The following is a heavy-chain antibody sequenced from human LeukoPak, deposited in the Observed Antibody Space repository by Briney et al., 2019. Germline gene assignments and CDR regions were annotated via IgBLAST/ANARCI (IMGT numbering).Heavy chain of an antibody. CDR3: AREKLYGGYPYYYYYGLDV. J-gene: IGHJ6*02. D-gene: IGHD5-12*01. V-gene: IGHV1-46*01. CDR2: INPSGGST. Sequence: GASVKVSCKASGYTFSSYYMHWVRQAPGQGLEWMGIINPSGGSTSYAQKFQGRVTLTRDTPTSTVYMELSSLRSEDTAVYYCAREKLYGGYPYYYYYGLDVWGQGTTVTVSS. CDR1: GYTFSSYY.